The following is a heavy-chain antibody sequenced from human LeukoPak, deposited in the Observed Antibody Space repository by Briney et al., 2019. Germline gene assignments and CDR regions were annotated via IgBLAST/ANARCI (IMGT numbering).Heavy chain of an antibody. J-gene: IGHJ4*02. V-gene: IGHV1-18*01. Sequence: GASVKVSCKVSGSKSTIYGINWVRQAPGQGLEWMGWINRNNGKTKYGQNFQDRVTMTTDTSTSTAYMELRSLRSDDTAVYYCARGQQLVHPDFDYWGQGTLVTVSS. CDR1: GSKSTIYG. D-gene: IGHD6-13*01. CDR3: ARGQQLVHPDFDY. CDR2: INRNNGKT.